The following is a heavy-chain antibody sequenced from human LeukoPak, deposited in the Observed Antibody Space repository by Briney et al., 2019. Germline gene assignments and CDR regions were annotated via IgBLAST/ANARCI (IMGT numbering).Heavy chain of an antibody. CDR3: TRDLMDYDVSTGLHHYYMDV. Sequence: SLRLSCAASGVNFDDYAMHWVRQSPGTGLEWVAGLNWDSRSMAYADSVRGRFTISRDNAKNTLYLQMNTLRVEDTAVYYCTRDLMDYDVSTGLHHYYMDVWGQGTTVTVSS. J-gene: IGHJ6*02. CDR2: LNWDSRSM. V-gene: IGHV3-9*01. CDR1: GVNFDDYA. D-gene: IGHD3-9*01.